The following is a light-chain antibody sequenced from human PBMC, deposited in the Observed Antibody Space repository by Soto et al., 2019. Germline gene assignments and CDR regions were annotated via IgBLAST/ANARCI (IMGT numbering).Light chain of an antibody. CDR2: DAS. CDR3: QQYGNYYT. Sequence: DIQMTQSPSTLSASVGDRVTITCRASQSISTWLAWYQQKPGKAPKLLIYDASNLHSGGPSRFRGSGSGTEFTLTISSLQPDNFASYYCQQYGNYYTFGQGTKLEIK. CDR1: QSISTW. J-gene: IGKJ2*01. V-gene: IGKV1-5*01.